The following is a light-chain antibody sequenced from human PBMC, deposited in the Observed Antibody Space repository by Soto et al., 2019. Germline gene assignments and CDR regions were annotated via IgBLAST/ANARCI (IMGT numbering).Light chain of an antibody. Sequence: VMTQSPATLSVSPGERVTLSCRASQSVATNLAWYQQKPGQAPRLLIYDASNRATGIPARFSGSGSGTDFTLTISSLEAEDFAVYYCQQRRSWPRAFGQGTKVDI. J-gene: IGKJ1*01. V-gene: IGKV3-11*01. CDR1: QSVATN. CDR2: DAS. CDR3: QQRRSWPRA.